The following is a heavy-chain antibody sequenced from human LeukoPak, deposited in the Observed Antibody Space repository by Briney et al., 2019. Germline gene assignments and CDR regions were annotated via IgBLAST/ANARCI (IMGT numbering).Heavy chain of an antibody. CDR1: SGSISGHY. V-gene: IGHV4-4*07. D-gene: IGHD4-17*01. CDR3: ARELRYGDYDYYGMDV. CDR2: IYTSGAT. J-gene: IGHJ6*02. Sequence: SETLSLTCTVTSGSISGHYWSWIRQPAGKEMQWIGRIYTSGATNYNPSLKSRVTISVDTSKNQFSLKLSSVTAADTAVYYCARELRYGDYDYYGMDVWGQGTTVTVSS.